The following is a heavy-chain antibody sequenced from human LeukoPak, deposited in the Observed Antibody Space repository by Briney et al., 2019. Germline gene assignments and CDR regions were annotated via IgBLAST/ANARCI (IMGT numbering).Heavy chain of an antibody. Sequence: SETLSLTCTVSGGPISSYYWSWIRQPPGKGLEWIGYIYYSGSTNYNPSLKSRVTISVDTSKNQFSLKLSSVTAADTAVYYCARAQGGPGDRYFDLWGRGTLVTVSS. CDR2: IYYSGST. V-gene: IGHV4-59*01. CDR1: GGPISSYY. D-gene: IGHD3-10*01. J-gene: IGHJ2*01. CDR3: ARAQGGPGDRYFDL.